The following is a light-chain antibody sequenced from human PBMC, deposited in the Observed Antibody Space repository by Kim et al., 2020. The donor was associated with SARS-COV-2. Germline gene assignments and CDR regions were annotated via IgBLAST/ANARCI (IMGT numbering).Light chain of an antibody. Sequence: EIVMTQSPATLSMSPGERVTLSCRASQSVSNYLVWYQQKPGQGPSLLIYDASTRATGIPARFSGSGSGTEFTLTISSLQSEDFAVYYCQQYYNWPPFTFGGGTKVDIK. CDR2: DAS. J-gene: IGKJ4*01. CDR3: QQYYNWPPFT. V-gene: IGKV3-15*01. CDR1: QSVSNY.